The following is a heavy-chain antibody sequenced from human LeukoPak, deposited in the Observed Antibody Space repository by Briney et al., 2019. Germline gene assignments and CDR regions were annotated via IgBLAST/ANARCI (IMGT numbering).Heavy chain of an antibody. CDR1: GFTFSTYW. Sequence: ARSLRLSCAASGFTFSTYWMHWVRQAPGKGLVWVSRIKSDGSTNYADSVKGRFTISRDNANNTLSLQMNSLRPEDTGVYYCARAPSEIGGYYPEYFRHWGQGTLVTVSS. J-gene: IGHJ1*01. V-gene: IGHV3-74*01. CDR2: IKSDGST. CDR3: ARAPSEIGGYYPEYFRH. D-gene: IGHD3-22*01.